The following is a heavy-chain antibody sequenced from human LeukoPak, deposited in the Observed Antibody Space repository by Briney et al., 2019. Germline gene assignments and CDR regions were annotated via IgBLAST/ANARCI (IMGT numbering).Heavy chain of an antibody. V-gene: IGHV5-51*01. Sequence: GESLKISCKDSGYSFLTNWIGWVRQMPGQGLEWMGIIYPGDSDTRYSPSFQGQVTISVDKSINTAYLQWSSLKASDTAMYYCARRVVVPAALMGGFDYWGQGTLVTVSS. CDR1: GYSFLTNW. CDR2: IYPGDSDT. J-gene: IGHJ4*02. CDR3: ARRVVVPAALMGGFDY. D-gene: IGHD2-2*01.